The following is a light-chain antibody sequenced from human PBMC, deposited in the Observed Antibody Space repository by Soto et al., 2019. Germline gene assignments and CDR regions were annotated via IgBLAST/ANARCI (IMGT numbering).Light chain of an antibody. J-gene: IGKJ2*01. Sequence: EIVLTQSPGTLSLSPGERATLSCRASQSLSSSYLAWYQQKPGQAPRLLIYGASSRATGIPDRFSGSRSVTGFTLTISRLEPEDFAVYYCQQYGGSPPYTFGQGTKVEIK. V-gene: IGKV3-20*01. CDR1: QSLSSSY. CDR2: GAS. CDR3: QQYGGSPPYT.